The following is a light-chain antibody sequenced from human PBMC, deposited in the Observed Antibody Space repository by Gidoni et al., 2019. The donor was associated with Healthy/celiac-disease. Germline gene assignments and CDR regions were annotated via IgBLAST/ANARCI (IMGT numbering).Light chain of an antibody. Sequence: VLTQSTGTLSLSPGARATLACRASQSVSSSYLAWYQQKPGQATRLLIYGESSRATGIPDRFSGSGSGTDFTRTISRLEPEDFAVYYCQQYGSSPPLTFGGGTKVEIK. CDR3: QQYGSSPPLT. CDR1: QSVSSSY. CDR2: GES. J-gene: IGKJ4*01. V-gene: IGKV3-20*01.